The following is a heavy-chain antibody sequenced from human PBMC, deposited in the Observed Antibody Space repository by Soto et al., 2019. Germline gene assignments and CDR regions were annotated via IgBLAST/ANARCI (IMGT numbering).Heavy chain of an antibody. D-gene: IGHD3-22*01. CDR3: AREASFETKYYYDSSGYPDY. V-gene: IGHV3-21*01. J-gene: IGHJ4*02. Sequence: GSLRLSCAASGFTFSSYSMNWVRQAPGKGLEWVSSISSSSSYIYYADSVKGRFTISRDNAKNSLYLQMNSLRAEDTAVYYCAREASFETKYYYDSSGYPDYWGQGTLVTVSS. CDR1: GFTFSSYS. CDR2: ISSSSSYI.